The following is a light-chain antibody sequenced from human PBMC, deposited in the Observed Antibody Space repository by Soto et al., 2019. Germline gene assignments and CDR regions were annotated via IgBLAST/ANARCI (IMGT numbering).Light chain of an antibody. CDR3: YSFTTSNTYV. Sequence: SVLTQPPSVSGSPGQSVTISCSGTSSDVGSYNHVSWYQQAPGTAPKVMIYEVYNRPSGVPDRFSGSKSGNTASLTISGLQPEDEADYYCYSFTTSNTYVFGTGTRSPS. CDR1: SSDVGSYNH. J-gene: IGLJ1*01. V-gene: IGLV2-18*02. CDR2: EVY.